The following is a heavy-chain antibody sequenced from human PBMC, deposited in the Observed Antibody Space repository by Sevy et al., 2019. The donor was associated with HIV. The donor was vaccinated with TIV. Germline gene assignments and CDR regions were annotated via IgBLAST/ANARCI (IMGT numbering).Heavy chain of an antibody. CDR3: ARKIHDYSNYLYFDY. J-gene: IGHJ4*02. CDR1: GGSFSGYY. Sequence: SETLSLTCAVYGGSFSGYYWSWIRQPPGKGMEWIGEINHSGSTNYNPSLKSRVTIPVDTSKNQFSLKLSTVTAADTAVYYCARKIHDYSNYLYFDYWGQGPLVTVSS. CDR2: INHSGST. D-gene: IGHD4-4*01. V-gene: IGHV4-34*01.